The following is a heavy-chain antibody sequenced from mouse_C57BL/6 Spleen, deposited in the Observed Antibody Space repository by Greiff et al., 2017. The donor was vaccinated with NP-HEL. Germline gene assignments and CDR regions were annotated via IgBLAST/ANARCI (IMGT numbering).Heavy chain of an antibody. CDR2: IYPGDGDT. CDR3: ASQDGYYWYFDV. J-gene: IGHJ1*03. Sequence: QVQLKQSGAELVKPGASVKISCKASGYAFSSYWMNWVKQRPGKGLEWIGQIYPGDGDTNYNGKFKGKATLTADKSSSTAYMQLSSLTSEDSAVYFCASQDGYYWYFDVWGTGTTVTVSS. CDR1: GYAFSSYW. D-gene: IGHD2-3*01. V-gene: IGHV1-80*01.